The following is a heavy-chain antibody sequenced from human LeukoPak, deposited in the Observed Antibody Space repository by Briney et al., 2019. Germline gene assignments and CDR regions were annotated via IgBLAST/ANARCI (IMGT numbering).Heavy chain of an antibody. Sequence: ASVKVSCKASGYTFTGYYMHWVRQAPGQGLEWMGWINPNSGGTNYAQKFQGRVTMTRDTSISTAYMELSRLRSDDTAVYYCAREAFWAYYYYMDVWGKGTTVTISS. CDR3: AREAFWAYYYYMDV. CDR2: INPNSGGT. D-gene: IGHD3-3*01. CDR1: GYTFTGYY. J-gene: IGHJ6*03. V-gene: IGHV1-2*02.